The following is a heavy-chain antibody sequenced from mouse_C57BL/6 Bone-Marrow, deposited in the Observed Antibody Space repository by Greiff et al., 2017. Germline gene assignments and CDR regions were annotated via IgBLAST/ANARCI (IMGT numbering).Heavy chain of an antibody. CDR1: GYAFSSYW. CDR2: IYPGDGDT. J-gene: IGHJ3*01. CDR3: ARRENYYGSSSFAY. Sequence: QVQLQQSGAELVKPGASVKISCKASGYAFSSYWMNWVKQRPGKGLEWIGQIYPGDGDTNYNGKFKGKATLTADKSSSTAYMQLSSLTSEDSAVYFCARRENYYGSSSFAYWGQGALVTVSA. V-gene: IGHV1-80*01. D-gene: IGHD1-1*01.